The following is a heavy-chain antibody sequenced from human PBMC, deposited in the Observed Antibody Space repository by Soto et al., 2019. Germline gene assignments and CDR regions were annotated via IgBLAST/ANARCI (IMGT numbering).Heavy chain of an antibody. Sequence: QVQLQESGPGLVKPSQTLSLTCTVSGGSISSGDYYWNWIRQPAGKGLEWIGDIYYSGSTHYNPSLKSRVIISVDTSKTQISLKLSSVTAADTAVYYCARSTTVTTFDLAWFDPWGQGTLVTVSS. D-gene: IGHD4-17*01. J-gene: IGHJ5*02. CDR3: ARSTTVTTFDLAWFDP. CDR1: GGSISSGDYY. CDR2: IYYSGST. V-gene: IGHV4-30-4*01.